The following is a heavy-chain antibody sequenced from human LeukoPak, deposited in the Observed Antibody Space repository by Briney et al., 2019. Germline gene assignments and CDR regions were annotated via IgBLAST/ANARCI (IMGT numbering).Heavy chain of an antibody. V-gene: IGHV1-3*01. J-gene: IGHJ4*02. D-gene: IGHD6-19*01. CDR1: GYTFTSYA. Sequence: GASVKVSCKASGYTFTSYAMHWVRQAPGQRLEWMGWINAGNGNTKHSQKFQGRVTITRDTSASTAYMELSSLRSEDTAVYYCAWGDSSGWYYFDYWGQGTLVTVSS. CDR2: INAGNGNT. CDR3: AWGDSSGWYYFDY.